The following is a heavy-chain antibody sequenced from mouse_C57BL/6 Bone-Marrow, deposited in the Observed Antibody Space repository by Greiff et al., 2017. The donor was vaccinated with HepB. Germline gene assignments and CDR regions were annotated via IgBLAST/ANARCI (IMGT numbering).Heavy chain of an antibody. Sequence: EVQLVESEGGLVQPGSSMKLSCTASGFTFSDYYMAWVRQVPEKGLEWVANINYDGSSTYYLDSLKSRFIISRDNAKNLLYLQMSSLKSEDTATYSCARGGGTTVVGYYFDYWGQGTTLTVSS. CDR1: GFTFSDYY. V-gene: IGHV5-16*01. J-gene: IGHJ2*01. CDR3: ARGGGTTVVGYYFDY. D-gene: IGHD1-1*01. CDR2: INYDGSST.